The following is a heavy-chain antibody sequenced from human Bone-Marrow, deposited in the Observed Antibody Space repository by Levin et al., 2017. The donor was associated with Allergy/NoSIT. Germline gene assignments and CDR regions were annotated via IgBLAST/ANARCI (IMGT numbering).Heavy chain of an antibody. CDR2: IYSGGST. J-gene: IGHJ4*02. CDR1: GFTVSSSY. Sequence: ETLSLTCAASGFTVSSSYMSWVRQAPGKGLEWVSVIYSGGSTYYADSVKGRFTLSRDNSKNTLYLQMNSLRAEDTAVYYCARDLGYGVTDYWGQGTLVTVSS. D-gene: IGHD4-17*01. V-gene: IGHV3-53*01. CDR3: ARDLGYGVTDY.